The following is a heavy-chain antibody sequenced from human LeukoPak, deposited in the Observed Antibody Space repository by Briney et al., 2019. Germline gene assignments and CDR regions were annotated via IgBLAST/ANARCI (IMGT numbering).Heavy chain of an antibody. V-gene: IGHV4-59*08. Sequence: SETLSLTCTVSGGSISSYYWSWIRQPPGKGLEWIGYIYYSGSTNYNPSLKSRVTISVDTSKNQFSLKLSSVTAADAAVYYCARRYYDFWSGYSTNWFDPWGQGTLVTVSS. CDR1: GGSISSYY. CDR3: ARRYYDFWSGYSTNWFDP. D-gene: IGHD3-3*01. CDR2: IYYSGST. J-gene: IGHJ5*02.